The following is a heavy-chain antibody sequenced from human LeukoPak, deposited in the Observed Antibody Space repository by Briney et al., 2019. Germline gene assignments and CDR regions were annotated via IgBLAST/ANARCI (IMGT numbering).Heavy chain of an antibody. D-gene: IGHD3-22*01. Sequence: GGSLRLSCAASGFTFSSYGMHWVRQAPGKGLEWVAVIWYDGSNKYYADSVKGRFTISRDNSKNTLYLQMNSLRAEDTAVYYCARGSDAEYYYDSSGYYYPYPFDYWGQGTLVTVSS. J-gene: IGHJ4*02. V-gene: IGHV3-33*01. CDR3: ARGSDAEYYYDSSGYYYPYPFDY. CDR2: IWYDGSNK. CDR1: GFTFSSYG.